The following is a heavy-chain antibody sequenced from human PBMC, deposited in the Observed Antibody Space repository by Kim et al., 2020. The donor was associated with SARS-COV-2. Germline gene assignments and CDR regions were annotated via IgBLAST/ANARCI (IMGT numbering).Heavy chain of an antibody. D-gene: IGHD3-3*01. V-gene: IGHV3-23*05. CDR3: AKTWFDDSCDF. J-gene: IGHJ4*02. Sequence: TYYAESVKGRFIISRDDSKNTVYLQMNNLRAEDTALYYCAKTWFDDSCDFWGQGTLVTVSS. CDR2: T.